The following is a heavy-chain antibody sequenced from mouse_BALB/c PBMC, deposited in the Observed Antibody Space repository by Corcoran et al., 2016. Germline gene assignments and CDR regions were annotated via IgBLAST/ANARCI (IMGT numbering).Heavy chain of an antibody. Sequence: EVQLQQSGPELVKPGASVKMSCKASGYTFTSYVMHWVKQKPGQGLEWIGYINPYNDGTKYNEKFKGKATLTSDKSSSTAYMELSSLTSEDSAVYDGAIGNYGSPFAYWGQGTLVTVSA. V-gene: IGHV1S136*01. CDR3: AIGNYGSPFAY. CDR2: INPYNDGT. CDR1: GYTFTSYV. D-gene: IGHD1-1*01. J-gene: IGHJ3*01.